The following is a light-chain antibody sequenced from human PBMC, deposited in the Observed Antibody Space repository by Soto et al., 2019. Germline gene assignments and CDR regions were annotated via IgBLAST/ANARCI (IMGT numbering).Light chain of an antibody. CDR1: QSVGSN. Sequence: EIVMTQSPATLSVSPGERVTLSCRASQSVGSNLAWYQQKPGQTPRLLIYGASTRATGFPARFSGSGSGTEFTLTISSLQSEDFAVYYCQPNNDWPLTFGQGTKVAIK. CDR2: GAS. CDR3: QPNNDWPLT. V-gene: IGKV3-15*01. J-gene: IGKJ1*01.